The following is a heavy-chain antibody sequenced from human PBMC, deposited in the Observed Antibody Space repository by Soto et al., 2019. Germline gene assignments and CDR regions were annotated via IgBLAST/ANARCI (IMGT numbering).Heavy chain of an antibody. J-gene: IGHJ4*02. D-gene: IGHD3-16*01. CDR3: ARGGGPYVWFNEF. CDR1: GGLFSSFA. Sequence: SVKVSCKDSGGLFSSFAISWVRQAPGRGLEWMGGIIPVFGTTNYAQKFQGRVTITADESTNTAYMELSSLTSDDTAMYYCARGGGPYVWFNEFWGQGTQVTASS. CDR2: IIPVFGTT. V-gene: IGHV1-69*13.